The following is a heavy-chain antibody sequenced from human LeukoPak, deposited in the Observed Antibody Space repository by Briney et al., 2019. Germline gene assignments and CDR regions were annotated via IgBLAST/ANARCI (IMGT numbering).Heavy chain of an antibody. CDR3: ARDGDYGDYAPYYYYYYGMDV. Sequence: ASVKVSCKASGYTFTSYAMNWVRQAPGQGLEWMGWINTNTGNPTYAQGFTGRFVFSLDTSVSTAYLQISSLKAEDTAVYYCARDGDYGDYAPYYYYYYGMDVWGQGTTVTVSS. V-gene: IGHV7-4-1*02. CDR1: GYTFTSYA. D-gene: IGHD4-17*01. CDR2: INTNTGNP. J-gene: IGHJ6*02.